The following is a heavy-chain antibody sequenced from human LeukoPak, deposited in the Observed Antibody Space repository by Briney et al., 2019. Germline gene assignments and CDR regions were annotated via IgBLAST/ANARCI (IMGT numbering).Heavy chain of an antibody. Sequence: SETLSLTCTVSVDSITSISYYWAWIRQPPGRGLEWIGSIFYSGNTYYNPSLKSRVTMSVDTPKNQFSLELRSVTAADKAVYCCARHTGKGSYFIDYWGQGALVIVSS. CDR1: VDSITSISYY. CDR3: ARHTGKGSYFIDY. V-gene: IGHV4-39*01. CDR2: IFYSGNT. J-gene: IGHJ4*02. D-gene: IGHD1-26*01.